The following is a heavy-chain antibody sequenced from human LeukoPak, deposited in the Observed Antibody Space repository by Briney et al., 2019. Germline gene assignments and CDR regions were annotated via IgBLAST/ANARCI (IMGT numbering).Heavy chain of an antibody. J-gene: IGHJ4*02. V-gene: IGHV4-34*01. CDR1: GGSFSGYY. CDR2: INHSGST. D-gene: IGHD4-23*01. Sequence: SETLSLTCALYGGSFSGYYWSWIRQPPGKGLEWIGEINHSGSTNYNPSLKSRVTISVDTSKNQFSLKLSSVTAADTAVYYCARVLKTVVKNYFDYWGKGTLVTVSS. CDR3: ARVLKTVVKNYFDY.